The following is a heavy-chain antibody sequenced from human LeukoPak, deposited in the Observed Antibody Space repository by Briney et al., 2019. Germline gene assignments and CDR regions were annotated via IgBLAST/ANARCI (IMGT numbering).Heavy chain of an antibody. V-gene: IGHV4-30-4*08. D-gene: IGHD2-15*01. CDR2: IYYSGST. Sequence: SQTLSLTCTVSGGSISSGDYYWSWIRQPPGKGLEWIGYIYYSGSTYYNPSLKSRVTISVDTSKNQFSLKLSSVTAADTAVYYCARDGGGISWSDPWGQGTLVTVSS. J-gene: IGHJ5*02. CDR1: GGSISSGDYY. CDR3: ARDGGGISWSDP.